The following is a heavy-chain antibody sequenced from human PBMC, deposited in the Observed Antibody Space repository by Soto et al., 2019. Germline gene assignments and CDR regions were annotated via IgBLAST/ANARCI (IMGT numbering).Heavy chain of an antibody. Sequence: QVQLVESGGGVVQPGKSLTLSCAASGFSFRSYGMLWVRQAPGEGLEWVALISNDGRNKYYADSVKGRFTTSRDNSKNMVYLQRNSPRAEDTAVYYCAGGYDWGDYWGQGTLVTVSS. J-gene: IGHJ4*02. V-gene: IGHV3-30*03. CDR2: ISNDGRNK. D-gene: IGHD5-12*01. CDR1: GFSFRSYG. CDR3: AGGYDWGDY.